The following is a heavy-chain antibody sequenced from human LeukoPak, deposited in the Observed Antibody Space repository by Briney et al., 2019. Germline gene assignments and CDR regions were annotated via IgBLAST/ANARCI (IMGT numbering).Heavy chain of an antibody. Sequence: GESLKISCKGSRYSFTSYWIGWVRQMPGKGLEWMGIIYPGDSDTRYSPSFQGQVTISADKSISTAYLQRSSLKASDTAMYYCARVLSRYYDSTPYGMDVWGQGTTVTVSS. J-gene: IGHJ6*02. CDR3: ARVLSRYYDSTPYGMDV. V-gene: IGHV5-51*01. CDR2: IYPGDSDT. CDR1: RYSFTSYW. D-gene: IGHD3-22*01.